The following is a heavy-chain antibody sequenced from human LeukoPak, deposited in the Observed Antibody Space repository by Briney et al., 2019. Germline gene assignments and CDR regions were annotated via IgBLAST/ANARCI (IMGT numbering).Heavy chain of an antibody. J-gene: IGHJ4*02. CDR2: IIPIFGTA. D-gene: IGHD6-6*01. V-gene: IGHV1-69*06. Sequence: SVKVSCKASVGSFSSYAISWVRQAPGQGLEWMGRIIPIFGTANYAQKFQGRVTITADKSTSTAYMELSSLRSEDTAVYYCARGDGSARFDYWGQGTLVTVSS. CDR3: ARGDGSARFDY. CDR1: VGSFSSYA.